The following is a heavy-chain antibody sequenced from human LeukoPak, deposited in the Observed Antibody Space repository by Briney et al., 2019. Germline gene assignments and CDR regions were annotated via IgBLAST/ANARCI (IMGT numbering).Heavy chain of an antibody. D-gene: IGHD5-12*01. CDR3: ARGGSGSYYYYYYYMDV. CDR1: GITVSTNY. CDR2: IYSSDKT. J-gene: IGHJ6*03. V-gene: IGHV3-66*02. Sequence: GGSLRPTCAASGITVSTNYMNWVRQAPGKGLEWVSVIYSSDKTNYADSVQGRFTISRDTSKNTVYLQMNSLRAEDTAVYYCARGGSGSYYYYYYYMDVWGKGTTVTVSS.